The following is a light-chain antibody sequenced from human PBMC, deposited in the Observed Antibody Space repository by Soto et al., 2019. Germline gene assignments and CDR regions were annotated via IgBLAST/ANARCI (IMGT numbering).Light chain of an antibody. V-gene: IGKV3D-20*02. CDR3: QKRSNWPLT. CDR1: QTVRNNY. CDR2: DES. J-gene: IGKJ4*01. Sequence: TQSPSSLSSSVGYIFTITCQASQTVRNNYLSWYQQKTGQAPRLLIYDESNRANGIPDRLSGSGSGTDLNLTISRLEPEDFAVYYCQKRSNWPLTCGGGTKVDIK.